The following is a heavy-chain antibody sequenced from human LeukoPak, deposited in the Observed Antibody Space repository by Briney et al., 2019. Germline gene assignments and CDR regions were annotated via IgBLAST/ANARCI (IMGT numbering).Heavy chain of an antibody. D-gene: IGHD2-15*01. Sequence: GGSLRLSCAASGFTFSSYSMTWVRQAPGKGLEWVSSISSSSSYIYYADSVKGRFTIPRDNAKNSLYLQMNSLRAEDTAVYYCASGRYCSGGSCYMDYWGQGTLVTVSS. CDR2: ISSSSSYI. V-gene: IGHV3-21*01. CDR1: GFTFSSYS. J-gene: IGHJ4*02. CDR3: ASGRYCSGGSCYMDY.